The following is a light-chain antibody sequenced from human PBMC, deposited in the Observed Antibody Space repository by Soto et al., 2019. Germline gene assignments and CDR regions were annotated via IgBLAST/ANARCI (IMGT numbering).Light chain of an antibody. Sequence: EIVLTQSPGTLSLSPGERATLSCMASQSVRSSHLAWYQQMPGQAPRLLIYGTSNRATGIPDRFSGSGSGTDFTLTISRLEPEDFAGYYCQQYSSSPLTFGGGTKVDIK. CDR2: GTS. CDR3: QQYSSSPLT. J-gene: IGKJ4*01. V-gene: IGKV3-20*01. CDR1: QSVRSSH.